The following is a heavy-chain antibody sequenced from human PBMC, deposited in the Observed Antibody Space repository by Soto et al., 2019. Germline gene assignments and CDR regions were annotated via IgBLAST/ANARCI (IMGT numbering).Heavy chain of an antibody. CDR2: IIPIKGRA. CDR1: GGSFTSYT. CDR3: AKSFLFADHAYMDV. J-gene: IGHJ6*03. V-gene: IGHV1-69*02. Sequence: QVQLVQSGAEVKKPGSSVKVSCEASGGSFTSYTFTWVRQAPGQGLEWMGRIIPIKGRADYALKLQDRVTITADRSTKTVYMELSGLRPEDTAIYYCAKSFLFADHAYMDVWRKGTTVTVSS.